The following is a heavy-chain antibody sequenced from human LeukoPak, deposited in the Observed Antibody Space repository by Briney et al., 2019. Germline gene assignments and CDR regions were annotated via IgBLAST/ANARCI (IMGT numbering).Heavy chain of an antibody. J-gene: IGHJ5*02. V-gene: IGHV3-23*01. CDR2: ISGSGGST. CDR3: AKDIAVAEFDP. Sequence: GGSLRLSCAASGFTVSNNYMSWVRQAPGKGLEWVSAISGSGGSTYYADSVKGRFTISRDNSKNTLYLQMNSLRAEDTAVYYCAKDIAVAEFDPWGQGTLVTVSS. D-gene: IGHD6-19*01. CDR1: GFTVSNNY.